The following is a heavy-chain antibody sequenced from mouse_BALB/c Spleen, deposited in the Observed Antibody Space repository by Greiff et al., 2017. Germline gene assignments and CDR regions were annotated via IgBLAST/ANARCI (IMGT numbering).Heavy chain of an antibody. CDR1: GYSITSDYA. CDR3: ASHYDYDGFAY. J-gene: IGHJ3*01. V-gene: IGHV3-2*02. CDR2: ISYSGST. D-gene: IGHD2-4*01. Sequence: EVKLVESGPGLVKPSQSLSLTCTVTGYSITSDYAWNWIRQFPGNKLEWMGYISYSGSTSYNPSLKSRISITRDTSKNQFFLQLNSVTTEDTATYYCASHYDYDGFAYWGQGTLVTVSA.